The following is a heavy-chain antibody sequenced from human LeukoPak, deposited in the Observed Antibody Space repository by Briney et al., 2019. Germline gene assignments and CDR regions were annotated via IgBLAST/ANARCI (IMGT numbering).Heavy chain of an antibody. CDR3: AKERKHYPKYTPFGY. D-gene: IGHD2-2*02. V-gene: IGHV3-23*01. J-gene: IGHJ4*02. CDR1: GFTFSSYA. CDR2: ISGSGGST. Sequence: AGGSLRLSCAASGFTFSSYAMSWVRQAPGKGLEWVSAISGSGGSTYYADSVKGRFTISRDNSKNTLYLQMNSLRAEDTAVYYCAKERKHYPKYTPFGYWGQGTLVTVSS.